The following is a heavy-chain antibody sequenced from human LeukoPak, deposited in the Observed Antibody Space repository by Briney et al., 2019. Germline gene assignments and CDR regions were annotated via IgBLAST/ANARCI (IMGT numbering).Heavy chain of an antibody. CDR1: GGSFGGYY. J-gene: IGHJ4*02. V-gene: IGHV4-30-4*08. D-gene: IGHD3-3*02. CDR2: IYYSGTT. Sequence: SETLSLTCAVYGGSFGGYYWSWIRQPPGKGLEWIGYIYYSGTTYYNPSLKSRVTLSIETSKSQFSLKLSSVTAADTAVYYCARVRDILLADYWGQGTLVTVSS. CDR3: ARVRDILLADY.